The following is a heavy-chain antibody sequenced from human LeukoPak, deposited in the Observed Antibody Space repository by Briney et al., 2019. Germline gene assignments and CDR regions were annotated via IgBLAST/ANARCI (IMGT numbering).Heavy chain of an antibody. D-gene: IGHD3-22*01. V-gene: IGHV3-15*01. CDR1: GLTFTKAW. Sequence: GGSLRLFCAAPGLTFTKAWMTWVRQAPGEGLEWVGRIKSNTDGGTTDYAAPVKGRFTISRDDSKNTLYLQMNSLKTEDTALYYCTTNPYDRSGYHIWGQGTMVTVSS. CDR2: IKSNTDGGTT. J-gene: IGHJ3*02. CDR3: TTNPYDRSGYHI.